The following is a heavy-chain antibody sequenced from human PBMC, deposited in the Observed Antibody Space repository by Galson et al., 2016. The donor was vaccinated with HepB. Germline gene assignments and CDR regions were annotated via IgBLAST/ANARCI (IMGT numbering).Heavy chain of an antibody. D-gene: IGHD2-15*01. CDR3: VREGGYCYGDSCRYFDL. J-gene: IGHJ2*01. CDR2: ISRSLSRI. CDR1: GFTFSSDS. V-gene: IGHV3-21*01. Sequence: FLRLSHADSGFTFSSDSMNWVRQAPAKGLEWNSSISRSLSRIYYADSVTGRFTISRDNAKRSLYLQIHSLRVEDTAVYYCVREGGYCYGDSCRYFDLWGRGTVVTVSS.